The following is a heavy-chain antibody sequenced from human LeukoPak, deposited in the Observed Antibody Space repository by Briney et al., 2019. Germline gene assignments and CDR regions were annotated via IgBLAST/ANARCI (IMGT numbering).Heavy chain of an antibody. D-gene: IGHD6-13*01. J-gene: IGHJ5*02. CDR3: ARDMMGIAAAGNGYFDP. CDR1: GGSISSYY. V-gene: IGHV4-59*01. Sequence: SETLSLTCTVSGGSISSYYWSWIRQPPGKGLEWIGYIYYSGSTNYNPSLKSRVTISVDTSKNQFSLKLSSVTAADTAVYYCARDMMGIAAAGNGYFDPWGQGTLVTVSS. CDR2: IYYSGST.